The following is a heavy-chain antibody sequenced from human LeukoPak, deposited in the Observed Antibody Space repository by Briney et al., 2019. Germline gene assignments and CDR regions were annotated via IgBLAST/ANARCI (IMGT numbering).Heavy chain of an antibody. J-gene: IGHJ3*02. Sequence: GGSLRLSCAASGFTFSNYSMNWVRQAPGKGLEWVSSISSSSSYIYYADSVKGRFTISRDNAKNSLYLQMNSLRAEDTAVYYCARDPYGDPDAFDIWGQGTMVTVSS. CDR1: GFTFSNYS. D-gene: IGHD4-17*01. CDR2: ISSSSSYI. CDR3: ARDPYGDPDAFDI. V-gene: IGHV3-21*01.